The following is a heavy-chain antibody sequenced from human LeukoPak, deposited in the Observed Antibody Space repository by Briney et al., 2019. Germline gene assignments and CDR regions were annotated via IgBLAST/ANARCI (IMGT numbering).Heavy chain of an antibody. D-gene: IGHD6-19*01. Sequence: PSETLSLTCTVSGGSISSYYWSWIRQPPGKGLEWIGYIYYSGSTNYNPSLKSRVTISVDTSKNQFSLKLSSVTAADTAMYYCARGAGWYSFWGQGTLVTVSS. CDR3: ARGAGWYSF. CDR1: GGSISSYY. J-gene: IGHJ4*02. CDR2: IYYSGST. V-gene: IGHV4-59*08.